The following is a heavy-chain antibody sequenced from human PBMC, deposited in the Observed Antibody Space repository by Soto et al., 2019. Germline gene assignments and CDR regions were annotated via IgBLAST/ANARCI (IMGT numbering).Heavy chain of an antibody. Sequence: EVQLLESGGGLVQPGGSLRLSCAASGFTFSSYAMSGVRQAPGKGLEWVSAISGSGGSRYYADSVKGRFTISRDNSKNTLYLQLNTLRADDTAVYYCAKHNGEQLVPEMDYWGQGTLVTVSS. CDR3: AKHNGEQLVPEMDY. V-gene: IGHV3-23*01. D-gene: IGHD6-6*01. CDR1: GFTFSSYA. J-gene: IGHJ4*02. CDR2: ISGSGGSR.